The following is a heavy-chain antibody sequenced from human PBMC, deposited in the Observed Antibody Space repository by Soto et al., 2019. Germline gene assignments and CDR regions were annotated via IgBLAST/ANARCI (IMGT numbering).Heavy chain of an antibody. V-gene: IGHV3-13*04. D-gene: IGHD6-13*01. J-gene: IGHJ4*02. CDR1: GFTFSSYD. CDR3: ARFGVGQLYDY. CDR2: IGTAGDT. Sequence: EVQLVESGGGLVQPGGSLRLSCAASGFTFSSYDMHWVRQATGKGLEWVSAIGTAGDTYYPGSVKGRFTISRENAKNSLYLQMNSLRAGDTAVYNCARFGVGQLYDYWGQGTLVTVSS.